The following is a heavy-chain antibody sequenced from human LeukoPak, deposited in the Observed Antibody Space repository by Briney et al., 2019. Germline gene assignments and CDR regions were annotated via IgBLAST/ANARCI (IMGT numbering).Heavy chain of an antibody. CDR1: GDTVNTRRYY. CDR2: IYHSGST. V-gene: IGHV4-39*01. J-gene: IGHJ4*02. CDR3: ARRDIVKGGFDY. D-gene: IGHD3-16*02. Sequence: SETLSLTCPVSGDTVNTRRYYWGWIRQPPGKGLEWIGSIYHSGSTYYEPSLRSRVTISIDTSRNQFSLNLTSVTTAGTALYFCARRDIVKGGFDYWGQGTLVTVSS.